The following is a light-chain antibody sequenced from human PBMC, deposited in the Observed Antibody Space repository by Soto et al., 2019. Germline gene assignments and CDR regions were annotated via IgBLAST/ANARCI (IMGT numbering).Light chain of an antibody. J-gene: IGKJ1*01. CDR1: QSVSSY. CDR2: GAS. Sequence: EIVLTQSPGTLSLSPGEGATLSCRASQSVSSYLAWYQQKPGQAPRLLIYGASSRATGIPDRFRGSGSGTDFTLTISILEPEDFAVYYCQQFGGSPQTFGQGTKVEIK. CDR3: QQFGGSPQT. V-gene: IGKV3-20*01.